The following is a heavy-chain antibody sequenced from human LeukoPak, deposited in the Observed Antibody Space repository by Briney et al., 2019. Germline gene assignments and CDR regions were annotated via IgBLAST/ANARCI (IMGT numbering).Heavy chain of an antibody. CDR2: ISGDGSGT. D-gene: IGHD5-12*01. CDR3: ATQNPPGSGYYDTYNWFDP. CDR1: GFTFDDYV. V-gene: IGHV3-43*02. J-gene: IGHJ5*02. Sequence: GGSLRLSCTASGFTFDDYVMHWVRQAPGKGLEWVSLISGDGSGTYYADSMKGRFTISRDNSKNSLFLHMSGLRAEDTALYYCATQNPPGSGYYDTYNWFDPWGQGTLVTVAS.